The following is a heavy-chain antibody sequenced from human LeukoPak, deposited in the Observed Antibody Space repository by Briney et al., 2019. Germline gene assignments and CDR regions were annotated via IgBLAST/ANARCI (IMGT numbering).Heavy chain of an antibody. CDR1: GGSISSSSYY. J-gene: IGHJ6*02. D-gene: IGHD2-15*01. CDR2: IYYSGST. V-gene: IGHV4-39*01. CDR3: ERHRPNCSGGSCYDYYYYGMDV. Sequence: SETLSLTCTVSGGSISSSSYYWGWIRQPPGKGLEWIGSIYYSGSTYYNPSLKSRVTISVDTSKNQFSLKLSSVTAADTAVYYCERHRPNCSGGSCYDYYYYGMDVWGQGTTVTVSS.